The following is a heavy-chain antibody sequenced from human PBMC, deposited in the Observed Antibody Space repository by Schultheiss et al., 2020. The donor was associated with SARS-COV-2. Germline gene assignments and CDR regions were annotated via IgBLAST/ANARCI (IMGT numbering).Heavy chain of an antibody. V-gene: IGHV2-70*01. CDR1: GFSLSTSGMC. CDR3: ARKKTYSDGLDI. D-gene: IGHD2-21*01. Sequence: SGPTLVKPTQTLPLTCTFSGFSLSTSGMCVSWIRQPPGKALECLALIDWDDDKYYTTSLKTRLTISKDTSKNQVVLSMTNMDPVDTATYYCARKKTYSDGLDIWVQGTMVTISS. J-gene: IGHJ3*02. CDR2: IDWDDDK.